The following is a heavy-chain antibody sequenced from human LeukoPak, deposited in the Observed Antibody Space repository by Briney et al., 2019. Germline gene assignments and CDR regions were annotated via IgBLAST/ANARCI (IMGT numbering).Heavy chain of an antibody. CDR1: GYTFNTYG. CDR2: IGAYNGNT. V-gene: IGHV1-18*01. D-gene: IGHD2-15*01. J-gene: IGHJ1*01. Sequence: ASVKVSCKASGYTFNTYGITWVRQATGQGLEWMGRIGAYNGNTNYAQKIQGRVTMTTDTFTNTAYMDLRSLRSDDTAVYYCARDSADCSGGSCYSAEYFQHWGQGTLVTVYS. CDR3: ARDSADCSGGSCYSAEYFQH.